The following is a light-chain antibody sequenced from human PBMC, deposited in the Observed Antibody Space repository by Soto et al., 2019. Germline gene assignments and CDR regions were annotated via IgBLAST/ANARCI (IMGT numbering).Light chain of an antibody. CDR3: MQATQYRPYT. Sequence: DIVLTQTPLSSPVTLGQPASISCRSSQSLVHSDGNTYLSWFHQRPGQPPRLLIDKVSNRFSGVADRFSGSGAGTDLTLKINRVEAEDVGIYFCMQATQYRPYTFGQGTKLGIK. J-gene: IGKJ2*01. CDR1: QSLVHSDGNTY. CDR2: KVS. V-gene: IGKV2-24*01.